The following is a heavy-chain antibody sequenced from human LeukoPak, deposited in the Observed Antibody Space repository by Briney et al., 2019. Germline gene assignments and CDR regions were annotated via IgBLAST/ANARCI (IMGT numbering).Heavy chain of an antibody. D-gene: IGHD5-12*01. CDR1: GGSFSGYY. V-gene: IGHV4-34*01. CDR2: INHSGST. Sequence: SETLSLTCAVYGGSFSGYYWSWIRQPPGKGLEWIGEINHSGSTNYNPSLKSRVTISLDTSKNQFSLKLSSVTAADTAVYYCARQVGGYSGYHDYWGQGTLVTVSS. CDR3: ARQVGGYSGYHDY. J-gene: IGHJ4*02.